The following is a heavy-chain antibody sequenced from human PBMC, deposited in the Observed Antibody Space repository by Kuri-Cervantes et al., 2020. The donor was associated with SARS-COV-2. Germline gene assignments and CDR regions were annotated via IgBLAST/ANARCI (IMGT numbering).Heavy chain of an antibody. CDR1: GYSISSGYY. Sequence: ESLKIPCAVSGYSISSGYYWGWIRQPPGKGLEWIGSIYHSGSTYYNPSLKSRVTISVDTSKNQFSLKLSSVTAADTAVYYCARDSYYDFWSGYYSYWGQGTLVTVSS. D-gene: IGHD3-3*01. CDR3: ARDSYYDFWSGYYSY. CDR2: IYHSGST. J-gene: IGHJ4*01. V-gene: IGHV4-38-2*02.